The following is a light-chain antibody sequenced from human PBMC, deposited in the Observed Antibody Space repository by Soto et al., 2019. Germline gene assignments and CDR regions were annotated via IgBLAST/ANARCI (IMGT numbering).Light chain of an antibody. CDR1: QSVSSNY. CDR2: DAS. CDR3: QHYDNSPPNT. V-gene: IGKV3-20*01. J-gene: IGKJ2*01. Sequence: EIVLTQSPGTLSLSPGEXATXXCRASQSVSSNYLAWYQQKPGQAPRLLMFDASSRASGITDRFSGSGSGTDFTLTISRMEPEEFAVYYCQHYDNSPPNTFGQGTKLEIK.